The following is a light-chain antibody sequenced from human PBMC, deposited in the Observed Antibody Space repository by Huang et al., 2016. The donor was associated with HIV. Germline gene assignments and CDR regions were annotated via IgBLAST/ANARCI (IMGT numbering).Light chain of an antibody. CDR3: QQYNNWTPIT. CDR1: QSVSSS. Sequence: EIVMTQSPVTLSVSPGERATLSCRASQSVSSSLARYQQKPGPAPRLLIYGASTRATGVPARFSGSGYGTEFTLTISSLQSEDFALYYCQQYNNWTPITFGQGTRLEI. V-gene: IGKV3-15*01. J-gene: IGKJ5*01. CDR2: GAS.